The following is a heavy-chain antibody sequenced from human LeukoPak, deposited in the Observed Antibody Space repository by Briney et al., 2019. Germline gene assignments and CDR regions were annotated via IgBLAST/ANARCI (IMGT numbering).Heavy chain of an antibody. V-gene: IGHV1-8*01. J-gene: IGHJ3*02. CDR2: MNPNSGNT. Sequence: ASVKVSCKASGYTFTSYDINWVRQATGQGLEWMGWMNPNSGNTGCAQKLQGRVTMTRNTSISTAYMELSSLRSEDTAVYYCARLYSGSLDAFDIWGQGTMVTVSS. CDR1: GYTFTSYD. D-gene: IGHD1-26*01. CDR3: ARLYSGSLDAFDI.